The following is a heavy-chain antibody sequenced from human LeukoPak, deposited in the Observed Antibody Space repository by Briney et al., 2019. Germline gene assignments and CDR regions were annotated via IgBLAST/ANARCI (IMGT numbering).Heavy chain of an antibody. J-gene: IGHJ6*03. CDR1: GFTFGDYA. CDR3: TRDIGCSSTSCYIWNYYYYYMDV. CDR2: IRSKAYGGTT. D-gene: IGHD2-2*02. Sequence: GGSLRLSCKASGFTFGDYAMSWVRQAPGQGLEWVGFIRSKAYGGTTEYAASVKGRFTISRDDSKSIAYLQMNSLKSEDTAVYYCTRDIGCSSTSCYIWNYYYYYMDVWGKGTTVTVSS. V-gene: IGHV3-49*04.